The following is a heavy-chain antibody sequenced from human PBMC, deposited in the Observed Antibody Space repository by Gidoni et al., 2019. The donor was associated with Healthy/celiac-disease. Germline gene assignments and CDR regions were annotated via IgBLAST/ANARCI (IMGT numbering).Heavy chain of an antibody. J-gene: IGHJ2*01. Sequence: QLQLQESGPGLVKPSETLSLTCTVSGGSISSSSYYWVGIRQPPGKGLEWIGSIYYSWSTYYNPSLKSRVTIPVDTSKTQFSLKLSSVTAADTAVYYCARHYLGSNWYFDLWGRGTLVTVSS. V-gene: IGHV4-39*01. D-gene: IGHD5-12*01. CDR1: GGSISSSSYY. CDR3: ARHYLGSNWYFDL. CDR2: IYYSWST.